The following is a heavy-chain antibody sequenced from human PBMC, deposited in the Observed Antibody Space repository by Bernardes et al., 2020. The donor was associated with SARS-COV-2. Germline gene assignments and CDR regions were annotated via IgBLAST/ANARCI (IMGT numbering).Heavy chain of an antibody. CDR2: IYSGGST. CDR3: ARGEDYYDSSGGY. CDR1: GFTVSSNY. Sequence: GGSLRLSCAASGFTVSSNYMSWVRQAPGKGLEWVSVIYSGGSTYYADSVKGRFTISRDNSKNTLYLQMNSLRAEDTAVYYCARGEDYYDSSGGYWGQGTLVTVSS. V-gene: IGHV3-53*01. D-gene: IGHD3-22*01. J-gene: IGHJ4*02.